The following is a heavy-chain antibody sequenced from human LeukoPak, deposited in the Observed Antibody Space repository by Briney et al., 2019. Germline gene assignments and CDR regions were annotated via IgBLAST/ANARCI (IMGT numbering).Heavy chain of an antibody. V-gene: IGHV4-39*01. CDR1: GGSISSSSYY. Sequence: PSETLSLTCTVSGGSISSSSYYWGWTRQPPGKGLEWIGSIYYSGSTYYNPSLKSRVTISVDTSKNQFSLKLSSVTAADTAVYYCARQAISITIFGVVIAYFDYWGQGTLVTVSS. J-gene: IGHJ4*02. D-gene: IGHD3-3*01. CDR2: IYYSGST. CDR3: ARQAISITIFGVVIAYFDY.